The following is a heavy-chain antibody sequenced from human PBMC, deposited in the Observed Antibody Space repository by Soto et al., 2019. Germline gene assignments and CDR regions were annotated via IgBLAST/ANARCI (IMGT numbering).Heavy chain of an antibody. V-gene: IGHV4-59*01. CDR1: GSAINSYY. CDR2: IYYTGST. CDR3: ARVDGYFFFFDN. D-gene: IGHD3-22*01. Sequence: SETLSLTCTFSGSAINSYYWTLIRQAPGMGLEWIGYIYYTGSTNYNPSLESRVTVSVDRSRNQFSLELRSVTAADTAVYYCARVDGYFFFFDNWGQGTQVTVSS. J-gene: IGHJ4*02.